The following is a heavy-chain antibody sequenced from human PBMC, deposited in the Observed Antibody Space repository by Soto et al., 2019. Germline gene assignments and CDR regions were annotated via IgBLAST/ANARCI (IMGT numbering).Heavy chain of an antibody. Sequence: EVQLVESGGGLVQPGRSLRLSCAASGFTFDDYAMHWVRQAPGKGQEWVSGISWNSGSIGYADSVKGRFTISRDNAKNSLYLQMNSLRAEDTALYYCAKALTEYSSSALFDYWGQGTLVTVSS. V-gene: IGHV3-9*01. CDR1: GFTFDDYA. D-gene: IGHD6-6*01. CDR3: AKALTEYSSSALFDY. J-gene: IGHJ4*02. CDR2: ISWNSGSI.